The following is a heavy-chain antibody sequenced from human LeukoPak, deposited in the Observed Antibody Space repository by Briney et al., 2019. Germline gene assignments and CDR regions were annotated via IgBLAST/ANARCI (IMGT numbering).Heavy chain of an antibody. CDR3: ARDTHYYGSGSPAFDI. V-gene: IGHV3-48*03. CDR1: GFTFSSYE. Sequence: PGGSLRLSCAASGFTFSSYEMNWVRQAPGKGLEWVSYISSSGSTIHYADSVKGRFTISRDNAKNSLYLQMNSLRAEDTAVYYCARDTHYYGSGSPAFDIWGQGTMVTVSS. CDR2: ISSSGSTI. J-gene: IGHJ3*02. D-gene: IGHD3-10*01.